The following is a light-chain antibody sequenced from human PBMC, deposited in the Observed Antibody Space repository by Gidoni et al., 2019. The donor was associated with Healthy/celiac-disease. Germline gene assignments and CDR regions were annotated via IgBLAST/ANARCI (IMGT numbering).Light chain of an antibody. CDR3: QSYDSSLSGGV. V-gene: IGLV1-40*01. J-gene: IGLJ3*02. CDR1: SSKIGAGYD. CDR2: GNS. Sequence: LTPPHSASGAPGQSVTISCTGRSSKIGAGYDVHWYQQLPGTAPKLLIYGNSNRHSGVPDRVSGSKSGTSASLAITGLQAEDEADYYCQSYDSSLSGGVFGGGTKLTVL.